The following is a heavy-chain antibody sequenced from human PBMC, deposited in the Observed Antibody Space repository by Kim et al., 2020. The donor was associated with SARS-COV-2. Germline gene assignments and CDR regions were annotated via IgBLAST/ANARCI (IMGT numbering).Heavy chain of an antibody. CDR3: ARDGDYGDYFDY. Sequence: YYNPSLKSRVTISVDTSKNQFSLKLSSVTAADTAVYYCARDGDYGDYFDYWGQGTLVTVSS. V-gene: IGHV4-30-2*04. D-gene: IGHD4-17*01. J-gene: IGHJ4*02.